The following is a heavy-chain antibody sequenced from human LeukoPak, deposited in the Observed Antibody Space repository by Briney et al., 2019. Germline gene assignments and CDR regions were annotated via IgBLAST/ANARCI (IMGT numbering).Heavy chain of an antibody. V-gene: IGHV3-23*01. CDR3: ARDPGYVIYYFDY. CDR2: ISGNGRST. J-gene: IGHJ4*02. CDR1: GFTFSSYA. D-gene: IGHD5-12*01. Sequence: PGGSLRLSCAASGFTFSSYAMSWVRQAPGKGLEWVSTISGNGRSTYYADSVRGRFTVSRDDSKNTLYLQMNSLRAEDTAIYYCARDPGYVIYYFDYWGQGALVTVSS.